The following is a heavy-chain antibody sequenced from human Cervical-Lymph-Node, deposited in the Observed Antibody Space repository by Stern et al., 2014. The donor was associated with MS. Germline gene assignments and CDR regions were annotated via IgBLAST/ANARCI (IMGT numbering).Heavy chain of an antibody. J-gene: IGHJ5*02. CDR3: AKDSEYSASESAS. CDR1: GFTFSNFA. CDR2: VLSDGSNT. D-gene: IGHD5-12*01. Sequence: VHLVESGGGVVQPGRSLRLSCSASGFTFSNFAMHCVRQAPGKGLEWEAVVLSDGSNTYYADSVKGRFTISRDASKNTVFLQMNSLGAEDTAVYYCAKDSEYSASESASWGQGTLVTVPS. V-gene: IGHV3-30*18.